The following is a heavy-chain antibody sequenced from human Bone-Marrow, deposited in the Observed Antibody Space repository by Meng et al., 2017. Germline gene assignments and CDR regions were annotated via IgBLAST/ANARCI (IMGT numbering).Heavy chain of an antibody. CDR3: ARGRDGYNYYFDY. CDR1: GCSISNSY. J-gene: IGHJ4*02. Sequence: SETLSLTCTVSGCSISNSYWSWIRQPPGKGLEWIGYIYYSGSTNYNPSLKSRVTISVDTPKNKFSLKQSSVTAADTAVYYCARGRDGYNYYFDYWGQGTLVTVSS. V-gene: IGHV4-59*01. CDR2: IYYSGST. D-gene: IGHD5-24*01.